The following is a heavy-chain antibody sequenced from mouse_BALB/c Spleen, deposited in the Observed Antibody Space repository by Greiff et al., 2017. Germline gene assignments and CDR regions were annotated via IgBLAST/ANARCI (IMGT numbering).Heavy chain of an antibody. J-gene: IGHJ3*01. Sequence: EVQLQQSGAELVRPGALVKLSFKASGFNIKDYYMHWVKQRPEQGLEWIGWIDPENGNTIYDPKFQGKASITADTSSNTAYLQLSSLTSEDTAVYYCARYYGNSYWGQGTLVTVSA. D-gene: IGHD2-1*01. CDR2: IDPENGNT. CDR3: ARYYGNSY. V-gene: IGHV14-1*02. CDR1: GFNIKDYY.